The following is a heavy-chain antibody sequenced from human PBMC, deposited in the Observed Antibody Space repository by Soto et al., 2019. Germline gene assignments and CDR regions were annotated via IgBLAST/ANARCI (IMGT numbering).Heavy chain of an antibody. J-gene: IGHJ4*02. CDR2: ISSDGRNK. D-gene: IGHD2-15*01. CDR1: GFTFTTYA. Sequence: HVQLVESGGGVVQPGKSLRLSCAASGFTFTTYAMQWVRQSPGKGLEWVAVISSDGRNKFYADSVKGRFTISRDNSKNTLYLQTNSLRADDTAVYYCAKDGGSGGTFDYWCQGTLVTVSS. CDR3: AKDGGSGGTFDY. V-gene: IGHV3-30*18.